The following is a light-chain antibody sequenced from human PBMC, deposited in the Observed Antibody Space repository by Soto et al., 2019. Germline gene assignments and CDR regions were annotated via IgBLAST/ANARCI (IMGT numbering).Light chain of an antibody. Sequence: QSALTQPRSVSGPPGQSVAISCTGTSSDIGGYNYVSWYQQHPGQAPKLMIYDVTKRPSGVPDRFSGSKSGNTASLTIYGLQAEDEADYYCSSYTNSGSVFGGGTKLTVL. V-gene: IGLV2-11*01. CDR3: SSYTNSGSV. J-gene: IGLJ2*01. CDR1: SSDIGGYNY. CDR2: DVT.